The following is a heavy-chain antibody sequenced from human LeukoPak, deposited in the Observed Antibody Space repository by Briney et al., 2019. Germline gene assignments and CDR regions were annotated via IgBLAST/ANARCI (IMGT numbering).Heavy chain of an antibody. CDR1: GFTFSKAW. CDR3: TTITMIRKHEDY. V-gene: IGHV3-15*01. CDR2: IKSRTDGETT. Sequence: GGSLRLSCAAYGFTFSKAWMSWVRQAPGKGLEWVGRIKSRTDGETTDYAAPVKGRFTISRDDSKNTLSLQMNSLNTEDTAVYYCTTITMIRKHEDYWGQGTLVTVSS. J-gene: IGHJ4*02. D-gene: IGHD3-22*01.